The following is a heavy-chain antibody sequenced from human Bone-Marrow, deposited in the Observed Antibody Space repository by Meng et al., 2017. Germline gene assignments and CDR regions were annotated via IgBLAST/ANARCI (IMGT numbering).Heavy chain of an antibody. D-gene: IGHD3-22*01. J-gene: IGHJ3*02. V-gene: IGHV3-64*02. CDR2: ISSNGGST. Sequence: GGSLRLSCAASGFTFSSYSMHWVRQAPGKGLEFVSAISSNGGSTYYADSVKGRFTISRDNSKNTLYLQMGSLRAEDTAVYYCARSYYDSSGYRNFPFDAFDIWGQGTMVTVSS. CDR1: GFTFSSYS. CDR3: ARSYYDSSGYRNFPFDAFDI.